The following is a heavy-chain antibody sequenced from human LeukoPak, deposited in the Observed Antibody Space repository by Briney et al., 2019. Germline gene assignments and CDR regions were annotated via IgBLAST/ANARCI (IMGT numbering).Heavy chain of an antibody. D-gene: IGHD3-9*01. J-gene: IGHJ3*02. CDR3: ATGGASIFLDAFDM. CDR1: GFTFSSYG. V-gene: IGHV3-30*03. Sequence: VGSLRLSCAASGFTFSSYGMHWVRQASGKGLEWVALISYEGSNKYYADSVKGRFTISRDNSNNTLYLQMSSLRAEDTAVYFCATGGASIFLDAFDMWGQGTMFRVSS. CDR2: ISYEGSNK.